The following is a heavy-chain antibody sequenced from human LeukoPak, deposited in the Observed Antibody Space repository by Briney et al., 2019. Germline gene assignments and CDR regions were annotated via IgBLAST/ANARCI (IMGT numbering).Heavy chain of an antibody. V-gene: IGHV3-23*01. CDR2: ISGSGGST. CDR3: AKAIVRVGYFDY. CDR1: GFTFSSYA. D-gene: IGHD2-15*01. Sequence: GGSLRLSCAASGFTFSSYAMSWVRQAPGKGLEWVLAISGSGGSTYYADSVKGRFTISRDNSKNTLYLQINSLRAEDTAVYYCAKAIVRVGYFDYWGQGTLVTVSS. J-gene: IGHJ4*02.